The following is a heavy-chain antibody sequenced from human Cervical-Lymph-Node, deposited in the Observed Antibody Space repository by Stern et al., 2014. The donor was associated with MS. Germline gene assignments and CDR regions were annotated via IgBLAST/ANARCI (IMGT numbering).Heavy chain of an antibody. CDR1: GGTFSTSG. CDR3: TREFNFDSSGFYFYY. J-gene: IGHJ4*02. V-gene: IGHV1-69*01. D-gene: IGHD3-22*01. CDR2: LIPIFGTA. Sequence: QVQLVQSGAEVKKPGSSVKVSCKASGGTFSTSGISWVRQAPGQGLEWMGGLIPIFGTANYAQKFQGRVTITADVSTNTAYMDLSSLRSEDTAVYYCTREFNFDSSGFYFYYWGQGTLVTVSS.